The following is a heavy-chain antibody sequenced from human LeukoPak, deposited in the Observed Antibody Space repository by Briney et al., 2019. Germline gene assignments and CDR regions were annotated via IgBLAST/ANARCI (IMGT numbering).Heavy chain of an antibody. CDR3: AGWIAANKRTNAFDV. CDR1: GFIFSSYG. D-gene: IGHD6-13*01. CDR2: IWYDGSNK. Sequence: GGSLRLSCAASGFIFSSYGMHWVRQAPGKGLEWVAVIWYDGSNKWYADSVKGRFTISRDNSKKTLYLQMNSLRAEDTAVYYCAGWIAANKRTNAFDVWGQGTMDTVSS. J-gene: IGHJ3*01. V-gene: IGHV3-33*01.